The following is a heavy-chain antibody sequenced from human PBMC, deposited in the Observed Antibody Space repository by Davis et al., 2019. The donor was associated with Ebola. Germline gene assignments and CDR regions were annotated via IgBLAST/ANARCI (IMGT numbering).Heavy chain of an antibody. J-gene: IGHJ4*02. V-gene: IGHV3-23*01. CDR2: ISGSGGST. CDR3: ARKTWFDY. Sequence: GGSLRLSCAASGFTFSSYAMSWVRQAPGKGLEWVSVISGSGGSTYYANSVKGRFTVSRDNSKNTLYLHMNSLRAEDTAVYYCARKTWFDYWGQGTLVTVSS. CDR1: GFTFSSYA.